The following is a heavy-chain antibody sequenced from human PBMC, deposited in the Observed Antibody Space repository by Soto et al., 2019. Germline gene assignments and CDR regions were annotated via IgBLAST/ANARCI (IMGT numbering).Heavy chain of an antibody. CDR3: AREWDPTMVLRADY. D-gene: IGHD5-18*01. V-gene: IGHV1-2*02. J-gene: IGHJ4*02. CDR1: GYTFTGYS. CDR2: IDPKNRDT. Sequence: QVQLVQSGAEVKKPGASVKVSCKASGYTFTGYSIHWVRQAPGQGLEWMGWIDPKNRDTNTAQKFQGRVTMTRDTSITTAYMELTSLRSDDTAIYYCAREWDPTMVLRADYWGQGSLVTVSS.